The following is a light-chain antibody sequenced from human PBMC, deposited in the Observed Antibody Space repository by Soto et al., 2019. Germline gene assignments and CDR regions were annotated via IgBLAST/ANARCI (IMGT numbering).Light chain of an antibody. V-gene: IGKV1D-13*01. Sequence: AIQLAQSPSSLSASVGDRVAITCRASQGISTALAWYQQKPGKAPELLIYDASTLESGVPSRFSGSGSGADFTLAINSLQPEDVATDYCQPFNYYPLTFGQGARLEIK. CDR3: QPFNYYPLT. CDR2: DAS. CDR1: QGISTA. J-gene: IGKJ5*01.